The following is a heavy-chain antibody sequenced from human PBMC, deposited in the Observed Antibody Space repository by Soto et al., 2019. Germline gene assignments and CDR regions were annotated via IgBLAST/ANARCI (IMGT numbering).Heavy chain of an antibody. CDR3: AGQTFTIAAASYGRSNWFDP. CDR2: IYFTGNT. J-gene: IGHJ5*02. Sequence: TLSLTCSASGGSITSSSHFWGWVRQPPGKGLEWIGTIYFTGNTYYTPSLKSRLTMSVDTSKNEFSLRLNSVTAADTAVYYCAGQTFTIAAASYGRSNWFDPWGPGTLVTVSS. V-gene: IGHV4-39*01. CDR1: GGSITSSSHF. D-gene: IGHD6-25*01.